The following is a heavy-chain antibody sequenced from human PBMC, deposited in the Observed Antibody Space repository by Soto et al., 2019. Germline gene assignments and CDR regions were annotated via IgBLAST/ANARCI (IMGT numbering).Heavy chain of an antibody. V-gene: IGHV3-15*01. Sequence: GGSLRLSCAASGFTFSSYWMSWVRQAPGKGLEWVGRIKSKTDGGTTDYAAPVKGRFTISRDDSKNTLYLQMNSLKTEDTAVYYCSHGYGQYFDSWGQGTLVTVSS. CDR1: GFTFSSYW. CDR3: SHGYGQYFDS. CDR2: IKSKTDGGTT. J-gene: IGHJ4*02. D-gene: IGHD5-18*01.